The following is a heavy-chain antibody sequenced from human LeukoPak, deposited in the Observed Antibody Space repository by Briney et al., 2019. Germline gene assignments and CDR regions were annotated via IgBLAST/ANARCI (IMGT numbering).Heavy chain of an antibody. Sequence: GGSLRLSCAASGFTFSSYEMNWVRQAPGKGLEWVSYISSSGSTIYYADSVKGRFTISRDNAKNSLYLQMNSLRAENTAVYYCARWVPVAGRGPFDYWGQGTLVTVSS. CDR2: ISSSGSTI. D-gene: IGHD6-19*01. J-gene: IGHJ4*02. V-gene: IGHV3-48*03. CDR1: GFTFSSYE. CDR3: ARWVPVAGRGPFDY.